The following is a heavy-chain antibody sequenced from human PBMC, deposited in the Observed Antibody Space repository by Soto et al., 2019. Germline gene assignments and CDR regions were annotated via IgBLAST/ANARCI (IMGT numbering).Heavy chain of an antibody. CDR3: ARAISGYVT. D-gene: IGHD5-12*01. CDR1: GITFSTYA. Sequence: QVQLVQSGAEVKKPGASVKVSCKASGITFSTYAIHWVRQAPGQRLEWMGWINTSNGNTRYSQKLQDRVTLTRDTSASTAFMDLSSLRSEDTAIYYCARAISGYVTWGQGTQVTVSS. V-gene: IGHV1-3*04. CDR2: INTSNGNT. J-gene: IGHJ5*02.